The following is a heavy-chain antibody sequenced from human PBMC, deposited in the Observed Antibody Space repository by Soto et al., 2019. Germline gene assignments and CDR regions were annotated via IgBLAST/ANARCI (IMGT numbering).Heavy chain of an antibody. CDR3: ARGGERRAGYSGV. J-gene: IGHJ4*02. CDR1: GYTFTSHV. Sequence: QVQLVQSGAEVMKPGASVKVSCKASGYTFTSHVISWVRQAPGQGLEGRGWICANGGNTNYAQKLQGRGTMITDTANSKAYMELRTLSSDDTAVYYFARGGERRAGYSGVWGQGTLVPVSS. D-gene: IGHD3-9*01. V-gene: IGHV1-18*01. CDR2: ICANGGNT.